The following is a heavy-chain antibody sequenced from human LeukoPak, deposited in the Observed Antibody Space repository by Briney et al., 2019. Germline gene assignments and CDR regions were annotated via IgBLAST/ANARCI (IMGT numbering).Heavy chain of an antibody. D-gene: IGHD3-3*01. Sequence: SETLSLTCTVSGGSISSYYWSWIRQPPGKGLEWIGYIYYSGSANYNPSLKSRVTISVDTSKNQFSLKLSSVTAADTAVYYCARDRDYDFWSLWGQGTLVTVSS. CDR3: ARDRDYDFWSL. J-gene: IGHJ4*02. CDR2: IYYSGSA. CDR1: GGSISSYY. V-gene: IGHV4-59*01.